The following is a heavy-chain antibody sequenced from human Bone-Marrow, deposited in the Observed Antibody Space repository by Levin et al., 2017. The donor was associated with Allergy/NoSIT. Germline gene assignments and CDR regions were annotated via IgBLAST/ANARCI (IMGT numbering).Heavy chain of an antibody. Sequence: ASVKVSCKASGYTFTSYDINWVRQATGQGLEWMGWMNPNSGNTGYAQKFQGRVTMTRNTSISTAYMELSSLRSEDTAVYYCATLKTGRYYYYYGMDVWGQGTTVTVSS. CDR3: ATLKTGRYYYYYGMDV. CDR1: GYTFTSYD. CDR2: MNPNSGNT. D-gene: IGHD3-10*01. V-gene: IGHV1-8*01. J-gene: IGHJ6*02.